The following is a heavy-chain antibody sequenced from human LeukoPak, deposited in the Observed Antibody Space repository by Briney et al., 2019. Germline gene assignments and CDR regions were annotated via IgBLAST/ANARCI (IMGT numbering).Heavy chain of an antibody. CDR3: ARDPGYCSGGSCQYYYYYYMDV. CDR2: ISYDGGIK. J-gene: IGHJ6*03. D-gene: IGHD2-15*01. Sequence: SGGSLRLSCAASGFTFSRYGIHWVRQAPGKGLEWVAVISYDGGIKYYADSVKGRFTISRDNSKNSLYLRMNSLRAEDTAVYYCARDPGYCSGGSCQYYYYYYMDVWGKGTTVTVSS. V-gene: IGHV3-30*03. CDR1: GFTFSRYG.